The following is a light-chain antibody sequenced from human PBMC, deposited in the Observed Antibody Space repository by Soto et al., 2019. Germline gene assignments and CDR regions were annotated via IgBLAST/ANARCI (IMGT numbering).Light chain of an antibody. CDR2: DTS. CDR1: DSNVGNNY. Sequence: QSVLTQPPSVSAATGQRVIISCSGSDSNVGNNYVSWYQQFPGAPPKLLIYDTSKRPSWISDRFSASKSRTSATLVISSLQTGDEAHYYCGTWDTALRAGKFGGGTKLTVL. CDR3: GTWDTALRAGK. V-gene: IGLV1-51*01. J-gene: IGLJ3*02.